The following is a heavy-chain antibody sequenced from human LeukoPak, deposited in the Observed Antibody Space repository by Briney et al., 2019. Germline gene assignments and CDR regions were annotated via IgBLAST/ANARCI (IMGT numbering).Heavy chain of an antibody. J-gene: IGHJ5*02. CDR3: ARRQQLVLFMGFDP. CDR1: GYSISSGYY. V-gene: IGHV4-38-2*02. CDR2: IYHSGST. Sequence: PSETLSLTCTVSGYSISSGYYWGWIRQPPGKGLEWIGSIYHSGSTYYNPSLKSRVTISVDTSKNQFSLKLSSVTAADTAVYYCARRQQLVLFMGFDPWGQGTLVTVSS. D-gene: IGHD6-13*01.